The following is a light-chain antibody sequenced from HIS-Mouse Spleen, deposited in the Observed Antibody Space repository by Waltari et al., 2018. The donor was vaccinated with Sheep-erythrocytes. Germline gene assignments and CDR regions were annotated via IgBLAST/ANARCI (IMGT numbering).Light chain of an antibody. V-gene: IGLV2-23*01. J-gene: IGLJ3*02. Sequence: QSALTQPASVSGSPGQSITISCTGTSSDVGSYNLVSWYQQHPDKAPKLMIYEGSKLPSGVSTRLSGSQSGNTASQMISGLQAEDEADYYCCSYAGSSTPWVFGGGTKLTVL. CDR1: SSDVGSYNL. CDR2: EGS. CDR3: CSYAGSSTPWV.